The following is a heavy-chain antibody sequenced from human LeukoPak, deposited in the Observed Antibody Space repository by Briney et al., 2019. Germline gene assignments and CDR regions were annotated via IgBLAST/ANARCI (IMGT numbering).Heavy chain of an antibody. CDR2: ISGSGGST. V-gene: IGHV3-23*01. Sequence: PGGSLRLSCAASGFTFSSYAMSWVRQAPGKGLEWVSAISGSGGSTDYADSVKGRFTISRDNAKNTLYLQMNSLTAEDTAVYYCARGYSSRLYNWLDPWGQGTLVTVSS. CDR3: ARGYSSRLYNWLDP. D-gene: IGHD6-13*01. CDR1: GFTFSSYA. J-gene: IGHJ5*02.